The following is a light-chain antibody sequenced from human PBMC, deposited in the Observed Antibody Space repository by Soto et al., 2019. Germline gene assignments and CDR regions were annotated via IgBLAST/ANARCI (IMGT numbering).Light chain of an antibody. Sequence: QSALTQPASVSGSPGQSITISCTGTRSDVGGYNYVSWYQQHPGKAPKLMIYDVSNRPSGVSNRFSGSKSGNTASLTISGIQAEDEADYYCSSYTSSSTSVFGTGTKLTVL. CDR1: RSDVGGYNY. CDR2: DVS. CDR3: SSYTSSSTSV. J-gene: IGLJ1*01. V-gene: IGLV2-14*01.